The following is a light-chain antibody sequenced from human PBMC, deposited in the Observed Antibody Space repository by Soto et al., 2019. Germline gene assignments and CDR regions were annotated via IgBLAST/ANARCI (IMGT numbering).Light chain of an antibody. J-gene: IGKJ1*01. CDR1: QSISSN. CDR2: ASS. Sequence: DIQMTQSPSSLSASVGDRVTITCRASQSISSNLNWYQQKPGKAPKLLIYASSNLQSGVPSMFSGCGSGTDFTLTISSLQPEDFATYYCQHYNSYPEAFGPGTKVDIK. CDR3: QHYNSYPEA. V-gene: IGKV1-39*01.